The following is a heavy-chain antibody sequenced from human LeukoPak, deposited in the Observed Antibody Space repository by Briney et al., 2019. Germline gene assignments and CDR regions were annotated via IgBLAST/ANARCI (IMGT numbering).Heavy chain of an antibody. Sequence: GGSLRLSCAASGFTFSSYAMHWVRQAPGKGLEYVSAISSNGGSTYYANSVKGRFTISRDNSKNTLYLQMGNLRAEDMAVYYCARDYSGMAVAGRYYYYYYYMDVWGKGTTVTVSS. D-gene: IGHD6-19*01. V-gene: IGHV3-64*01. CDR1: GFTFSSYA. CDR3: ARDYSGMAVAGRYYYYYYYMDV. J-gene: IGHJ6*03. CDR2: ISSNGGST.